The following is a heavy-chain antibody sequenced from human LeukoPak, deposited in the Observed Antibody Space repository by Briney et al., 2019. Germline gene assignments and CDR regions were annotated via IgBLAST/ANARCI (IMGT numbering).Heavy chain of an antibody. CDR3: ARDRRYFDSSAYIRGFDY. D-gene: IGHD3-22*01. CDR1: GGSISSSDW. V-gene: IGHV4-4*02. CDR2: IYHSGST. Sequence: PSETLSLTCAVPGGSISSSDWWSWVRQPPGKGLEWIGEIYHSGSTNYNPSLKSRVTISVDKSKNQFSLNLSSVTAADTAVYYCARDRRYFDSSAYIRGFDYWGQGTLVTVSS. J-gene: IGHJ4*02.